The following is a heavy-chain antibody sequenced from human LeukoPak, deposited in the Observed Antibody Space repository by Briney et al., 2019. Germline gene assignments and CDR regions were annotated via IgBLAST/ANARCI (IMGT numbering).Heavy chain of an antibody. D-gene: IGHD3-10*01. CDR1: GFSFSSYA. CDR2: ISGSGEIT. J-gene: IGHJ4*02. V-gene: IGHV3-23*01. Sequence: GSLRLSCAASGFSFSSYAMSWVRQAPGMRLEWVSSISGSGEITYYADSLEGRFTISRDNSKNTLYLQMNSLRAEDTALYYCAKFFLPYPAGGTGSRWGQGTLVTVSS. CDR3: AKFFLPYPAGGTGSR.